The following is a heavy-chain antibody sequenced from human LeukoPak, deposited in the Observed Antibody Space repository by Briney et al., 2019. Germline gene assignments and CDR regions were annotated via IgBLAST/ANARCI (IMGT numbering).Heavy chain of an antibody. D-gene: IGHD3-22*01. J-gene: IGHJ5*02. V-gene: IGHV4-34*01. CDR1: GGSFSGYY. CDR3: ARGHSSGYWNWFDP. Sequence: SETLSLTCAVYGGSFSGYYWSWIRQPLGKGLEWIGEINHSGSTNYNPSLKSRVTISVDTSKNQFSLKLSSVTAADTAVYYCARGHSSGYWNWFDPWGQGTLVTVSS. CDR2: INHSGST.